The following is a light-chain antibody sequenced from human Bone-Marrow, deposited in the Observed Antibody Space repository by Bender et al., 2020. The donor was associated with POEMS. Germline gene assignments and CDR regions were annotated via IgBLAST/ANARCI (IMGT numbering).Light chain of an antibody. V-gene: IGLV2-11*01. J-gene: IGLJ2*01. CDR2: DVS. Sequence: QSALTQPASVSGSPGQSVTISCTGTSSDVGDYDYVSWYQQHAGKAPKVIIYDVSERPLGIPDRVSGSKSGTSATLGITGLQTGDEASYYCAAWDGSLSDVVFGGGTKVTVL. CDR1: SSDVGDYDY. CDR3: AAWDGSLSDVV.